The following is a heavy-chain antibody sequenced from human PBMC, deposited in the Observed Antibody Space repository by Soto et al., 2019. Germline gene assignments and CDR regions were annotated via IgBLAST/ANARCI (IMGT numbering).Heavy chain of an antibody. CDR3: ARVDTAMVDSPYYYYGMDV. D-gene: IGHD5-18*01. CDR1: GGSISSYY. Sequence: SETLSLTCTVSGGSISSYYWSWIRQPPGKGLEWIGYIYYSGSTNYNPSLKSRVTISVDTSKNQFSLKLSSVTAADTAVYYCARVDTAMVDSPYYYYGMDVWGQGTMVTVSS. J-gene: IGHJ6*02. V-gene: IGHV4-59*01. CDR2: IYYSGST.